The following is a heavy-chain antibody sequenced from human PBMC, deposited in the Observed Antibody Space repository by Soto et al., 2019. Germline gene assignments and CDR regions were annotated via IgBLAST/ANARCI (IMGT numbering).Heavy chain of an antibody. Sequence: QVQLVQSGSELKKPGASVKVSCKASGYTFTSYAMNWVRQAPGQGLEWMGWINTNTGNPTYAQGLTRRFVFSLDPSGSTAYLQICSLKAEDTAVYYCASLRPVYNWHGFDPWGQGTLVTVSS. D-gene: IGHD1-20*01. J-gene: IGHJ5*02. CDR3: ASLRPVYNWHGFDP. CDR1: GYTFTSYA. V-gene: IGHV7-4-1*01. CDR2: INTNTGNP.